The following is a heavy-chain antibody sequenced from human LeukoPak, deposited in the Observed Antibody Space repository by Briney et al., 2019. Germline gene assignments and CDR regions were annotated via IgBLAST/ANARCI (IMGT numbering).Heavy chain of an antibody. D-gene: IGHD3-22*01. J-gene: IGHJ4*02. V-gene: IGHV4-38-2*01. CDR3: ARGRSKRYDSSGYPYYFDY. CDR1: GYSISSGYF. Sequence: SETLSLTCAVSGYSISSGYFWSWIRQPPGKGLEWIGGIGHSGSTYYNPSLKSRITISTDTSKNRFSLKLSSVTAADTAVYYCARGRSKRYDSSGYPYYFDYWGQGTLVTVSS. CDR2: IGHSGST.